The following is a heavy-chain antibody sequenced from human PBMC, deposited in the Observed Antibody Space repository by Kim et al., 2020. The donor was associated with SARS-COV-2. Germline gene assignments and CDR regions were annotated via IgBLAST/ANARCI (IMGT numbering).Heavy chain of an antibody. Sequence: RNSPSMKSRLTITNDTTKNQVVLTMTSMHPVDTAKYYCAHSKYSGDAFDIWGQGTMVTVSS. J-gene: IGHJ3*02. D-gene: IGHD6-6*01. V-gene: IGHV2-5*01. CDR3: AHSKYSGDAFDI.